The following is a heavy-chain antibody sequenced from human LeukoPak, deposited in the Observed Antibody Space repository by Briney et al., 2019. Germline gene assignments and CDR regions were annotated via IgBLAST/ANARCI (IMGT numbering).Heavy chain of an antibody. CDR2: IHISGTT. CDR3: ARRRFQRGYYGMDV. V-gene: IGHV4-61*02. CDR1: GGSISSGDYY. J-gene: IGHJ6*02. D-gene: IGHD2-21*01. Sequence: SETLSLTCTVSGGSISSGDYYWSWVRQPAGKGLEWIGRIHISGTTYYNPSLKSRVTISVDTSKNQFSLKLSSVTAADTAVYYCARRRFQRGYYGMDVWGQGTTVTVSS.